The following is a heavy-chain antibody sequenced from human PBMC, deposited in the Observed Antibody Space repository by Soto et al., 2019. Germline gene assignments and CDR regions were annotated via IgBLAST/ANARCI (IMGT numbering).Heavy chain of an antibody. Sequence: SETLSLTCTVSGGSISSYYWSWIRQPPGKGLEWIGYIYYSGSTNYNPSLKSRVTISVDTSKNQFSLKLSSVTAADTAVYYCARHVRRYLDWLLDYWGQGTLVTVSS. J-gene: IGHJ4*02. CDR1: GGSISSYY. V-gene: IGHV4-59*08. D-gene: IGHD3-9*01. CDR3: ARHVRRYLDWLLDY. CDR2: IYYSGST.